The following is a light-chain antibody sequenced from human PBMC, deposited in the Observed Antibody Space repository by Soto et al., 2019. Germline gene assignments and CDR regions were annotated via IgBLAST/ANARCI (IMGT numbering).Light chain of an antibody. J-gene: IGLJ3*02. V-gene: IGLV2-23*02. CDR3: CSYAGTTTWV. CDR2: EVN. Sequence: QSALTQPASVSGSPGQSITISCTGTTSDIGSYNLVSWYQQHPGKAPTLMIYEVNKRPSGVSNRFSGSKSGNTASLTISGLQAEDEADYYCCSYAGTTTWVFGGGTKLTVL. CDR1: TSDIGSYNL.